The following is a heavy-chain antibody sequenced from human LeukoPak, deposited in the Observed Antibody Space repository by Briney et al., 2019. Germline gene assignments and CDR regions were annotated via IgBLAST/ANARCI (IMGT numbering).Heavy chain of an antibody. J-gene: IGHJ4*02. D-gene: IGHD1-26*01. V-gene: IGHV2-70*04. CDR1: GFSLSTSGMR. Sequence: SGPALVKPTQTLTLTRTFSGFSLSTSGMRVSWIRQPPGKALEWLARIDWDDDKFYSTSLKTRLTISKDTSKNQVVLTMTNMDPVDTATYYCARIPGGSWLYFDYWGQGILVTVSS. CDR2: IDWDDDK. CDR3: ARIPGGSWLYFDY.